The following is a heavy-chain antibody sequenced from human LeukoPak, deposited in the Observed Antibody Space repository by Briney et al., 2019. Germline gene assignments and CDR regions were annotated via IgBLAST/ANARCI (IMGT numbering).Heavy chain of an antibody. CDR2: INHSGSS. CDR1: GGSFSDFY. J-gene: IGHJ3*02. V-gene: IGHV4-34*01. Sequence: ASETLSLTCAVYGGSFSDFYWSWIRQPPGKGLEYIGEINHSGSSNYNPSLKSRVTMSVDRSKNQFSLNLNSVTAADTAVYYCARDSQRITMVRGVKNDAFDIWGQGTMVTVSS. CDR3: ARDSQRITMVRGVKNDAFDI. D-gene: IGHD3-10*01.